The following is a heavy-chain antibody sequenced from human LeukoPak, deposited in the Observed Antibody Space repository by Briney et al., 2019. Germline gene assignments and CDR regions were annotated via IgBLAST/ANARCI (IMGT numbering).Heavy chain of an antibody. Sequence: GGSLSLSCAASGFTFSRHWMSWVRQAPGKGLEWVAVISYDGSNKYYADSVKGRFTISRDNSKNTLYLQMNSLRAEDTAVYYCARVGRRGVVVPAAMDYWGQGTLVTVSS. CDR1: GFTFSRHW. CDR3: ARVGRRGVVVPAAMDY. V-gene: IGHV3-30-3*01. CDR2: ISYDGSNK. D-gene: IGHD2-2*01. J-gene: IGHJ4*02.